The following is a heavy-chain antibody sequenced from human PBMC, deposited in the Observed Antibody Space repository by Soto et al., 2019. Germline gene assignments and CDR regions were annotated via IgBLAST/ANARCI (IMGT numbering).Heavy chain of an antibody. CDR3: ARALSSTAGLYFDH. V-gene: IGHV4-4*07. CDR1: GDSISSYY. D-gene: IGHD6-13*01. Sequence: SETLSLTCTVSGDSISSYYWSWIRQPAGRGMEWIGRIHTTENTNYNPSLKSRVTMSIDTSNNQFSLKLTSLTAADTAVYYCARALSSTAGLYFDHWGQGTLVTVSS. CDR2: IHTTENT. J-gene: IGHJ4*02.